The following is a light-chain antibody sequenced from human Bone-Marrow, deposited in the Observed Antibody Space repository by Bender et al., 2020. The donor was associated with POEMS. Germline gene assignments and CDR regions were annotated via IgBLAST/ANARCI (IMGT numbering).Light chain of an antibody. V-gene: IGLV3-1*01. CDR1: DLGDKY. CDR3: QAWDTYSVI. J-gene: IGLJ2*01. CDR2: QDT. Sequence: SYEVTQPPSVSASAGQTASITCSGDDLGDKYVAWYQQKPGQSPVLVIYQDTKRPSGIPERFSGSNSGNTATLTISGTQAMDEADYYCQAWDTYSVIFGGGTKLTVL.